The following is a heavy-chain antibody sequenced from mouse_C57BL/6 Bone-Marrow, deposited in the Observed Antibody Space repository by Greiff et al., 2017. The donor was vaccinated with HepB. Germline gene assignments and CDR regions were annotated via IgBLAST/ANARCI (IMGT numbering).Heavy chain of an antibody. J-gene: IGHJ1*03. Sequence: QVQLQQSGAELVRPGSSVKLSCKASGYTFTSYWMHWVKQRPIQGLEWIGNIDPSDSETHYNQKFKDKATLTVDKSSSTAYMQLSSLTSEDSAVYYCARRDREKWYFDVWGTGTTVTVSS. CDR1: GYTFTSYW. V-gene: IGHV1-52*01. CDR2: IDPSDSET. D-gene: IGHD3-2*01. CDR3: ARRDREKWYFDV.